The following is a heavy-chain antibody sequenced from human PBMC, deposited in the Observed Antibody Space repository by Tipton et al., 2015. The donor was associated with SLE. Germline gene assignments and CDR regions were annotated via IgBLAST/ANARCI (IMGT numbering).Heavy chain of an antibody. J-gene: IGHJ4*02. CDR1: GFTVSSNY. CDR2: IYSGGST. D-gene: IGHD7-27*01. Sequence: SLRLSCAASGFTVSSNYMSWVRQAPGKGLEWVSVIYSGGSTYYADSVKGRFTISRDNSKNTLYLQMNSLRAEDTAVYYCARNRGSAYYFDYWGQGTLVTVSS. V-gene: IGHV3-53*05. CDR3: ARNRGSAYYFDY.